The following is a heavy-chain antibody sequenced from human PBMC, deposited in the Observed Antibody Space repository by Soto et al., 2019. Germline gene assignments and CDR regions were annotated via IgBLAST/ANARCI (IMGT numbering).Heavy chain of an antibody. Sequence: PSETLSLTCSVSGASIGSGDDYWTWIRQSPGKGLEWIGYIADSGITFYNPSLRRRLTIALDTSKNHFYLKLNSVPAADTAVYYRAKYQLHEFDHWGHGIPVTVFS. CDR2: IADSGIT. J-gene: IGHJ5*02. D-gene: IGHD2-2*01. CDR3: AKYQLHEFDH. CDR1: GASIGSGDDY. V-gene: IGHV4-30-4*08.